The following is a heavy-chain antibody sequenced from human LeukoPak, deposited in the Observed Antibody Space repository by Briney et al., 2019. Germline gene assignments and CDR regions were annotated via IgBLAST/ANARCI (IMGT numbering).Heavy chain of an antibody. CDR1: GFTFSSYS. CDR3: ARDYLYCGGDCYSTYAFDI. CDR2: ISSSSSYI. D-gene: IGHD2-21*02. Sequence: GGSLRLSCAASGFTFSSYSMNWVRQAPGKGLEWVSSISSSSSYIYYADSVKGRFTISRDNAKNSLYLQMNSLRAEDTAVYYCARDYLYCGGDCYSTYAFDIWGQGTMVTVSS. J-gene: IGHJ3*02. V-gene: IGHV3-21*01.